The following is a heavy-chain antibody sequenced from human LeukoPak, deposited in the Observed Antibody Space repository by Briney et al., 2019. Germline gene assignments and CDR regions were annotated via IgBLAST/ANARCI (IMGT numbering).Heavy chain of an antibody. J-gene: IGHJ6*03. CDR3: ARGGFGELPTNYYYYMDV. Sequence: SETLSLTCTVSGGSISSGGYYWSWIRQHPGKGLEWIGYIYYSGSTYYNPSLKSRVTISVDTSKNQFSLKLSSVTAADTAVYYCARGGFGELPTNYYYYMDVWGKGTTVTVSS. CDR1: GGSISSGGYY. V-gene: IGHV4-31*03. D-gene: IGHD3-10*01. CDR2: IYYSGST.